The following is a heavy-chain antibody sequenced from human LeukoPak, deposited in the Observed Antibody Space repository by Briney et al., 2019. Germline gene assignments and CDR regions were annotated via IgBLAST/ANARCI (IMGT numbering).Heavy chain of an antibody. CDR1: GGSISSSSYY. J-gene: IGHJ5*02. CDR2: IYYSGST. V-gene: IGHV4-39*01. D-gene: IGHD2-2*01. CDR3: ARRAVGYCSSTSCPSSGFDP. Sequence: SETLSLTCTVSGGSISSSSYYWGWIRQPPGKGLEWIGGIYYSGSTYYNPSLKSRVTISVDTSKNQFSLKLSSVTAADTAVYYCARRAVGYCSSTSCPSSGFDPWGQGTLVTVSS.